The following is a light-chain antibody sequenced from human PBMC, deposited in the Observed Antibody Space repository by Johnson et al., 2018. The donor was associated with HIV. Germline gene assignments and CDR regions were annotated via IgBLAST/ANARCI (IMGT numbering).Light chain of an antibody. CDR2: ENN. CDR1: SSNIGNNY. J-gene: IGLJ1*01. V-gene: IGLV1-51*02. Sequence: QAVLTQPPSVSAAPGQKVTISCSGSSSNIGNNYVSWYQQLPGTAPKLLIYENNKRPSGIPARFSGSKSGTSATLGITGLQTGDEADYYCGTWDSSLTLYVFGTGTKVTVL. CDR3: GTWDSSLTLYV.